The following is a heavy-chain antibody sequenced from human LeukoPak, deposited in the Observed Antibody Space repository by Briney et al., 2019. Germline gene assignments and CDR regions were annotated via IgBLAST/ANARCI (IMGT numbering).Heavy chain of an antibody. CDR2: INHSGST. CDR3: ARGVSMTYYFDY. V-gene: IGHV4-34*01. CDR1: GGSFSGYY. J-gene: IGHJ4*02. Sequence: PSETLSLTCAVYGGSFSGYYWSWIRQPPGKGLEWIGEINHSGSTNYYPSLKSRVTISVDTSKNQFSLKLSSVTDADTAVYYCARGVSMTYYFDYWGQGTLVTVSS.